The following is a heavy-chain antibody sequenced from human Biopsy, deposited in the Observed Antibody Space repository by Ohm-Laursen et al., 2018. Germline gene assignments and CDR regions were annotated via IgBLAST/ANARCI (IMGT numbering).Heavy chain of an antibody. V-gene: IGHV4-59*11. D-gene: IGHD4-23*01. CDR2: ISHTGYT. J-gene: IGHJ1*01. CDR3: ARGSNEYGGLDFQH. Sequence: SDTLSLTCTVSGGSFTGHYWTWSRQPPGKALEWIGHISHTGYTSYKSSLKSRVTISLDPSRKHFSLRLTSLAAADTAVYYCARGSNEYGGLDFQHWGQGTLVTVSS. CDR1: GGSFTGHY.